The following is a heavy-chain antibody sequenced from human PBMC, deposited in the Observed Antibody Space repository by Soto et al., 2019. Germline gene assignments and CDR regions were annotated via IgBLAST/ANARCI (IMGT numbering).Heavy chain of an antibody. D-gene: IGHD3-10*02. Sequence: ASVKVSCKAPADTFTSYCISWVRQAPGQGLEWMGWISAYNGDTNYAQKLQGRVTMTTDTSTSTAYMELRSLRSDDTAVYYCAREWGALTLFEGMDVWGLGTTVTVSS. V-gene: IGHV1-18*04. CDR3: AREWGALTLFEGMDV. CDR2: ISAYNGDT. CDR1: ADTFTSYC. J-gene: IGHJ6*02.